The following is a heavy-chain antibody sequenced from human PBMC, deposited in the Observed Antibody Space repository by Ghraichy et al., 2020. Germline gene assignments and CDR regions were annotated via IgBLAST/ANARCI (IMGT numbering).Heavy chain of an antibody. D-gene: IGHD1-14*01. CDR2: ISWNSGSI. CDR1: GFTFDDYA. CDR3: AKDGAWGPELYYFDY. Sequence: SLNISSAASGFTFDDYAMHWVRQAPGKGLEWVSGISWNSGSIGYADSVKGRFTISRDNAKNSLYLQMNSLRAEDTALYYCAKDGAWGPELYYFDYWGQGTLVTVSS. V-gene: IGHV3-9*01. J-gene: IGHJ4*02.